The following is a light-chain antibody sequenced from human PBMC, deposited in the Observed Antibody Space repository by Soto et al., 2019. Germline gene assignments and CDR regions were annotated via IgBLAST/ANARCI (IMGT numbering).Light chain of an antibody. CDR1: QSVSSY. Sequence: EIELTQSPATLSLSPGERATLSCRASQSVSSYLAWYQQKPGQAPSLLIYDASNRSTGIPARFSGSGSGTKFTLTISSLEPEDDSVYSCQQLSNWPPRTFGGGTKVEIK. J-gene: IGKJ4*01. CDR3: QQLSNWPPRT. V-gene: IGKV3-11*01. CDR2: DAS.